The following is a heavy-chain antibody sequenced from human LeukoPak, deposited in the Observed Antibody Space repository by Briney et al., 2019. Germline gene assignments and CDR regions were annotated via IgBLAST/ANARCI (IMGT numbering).Heavy chain of an antibody. CDR3: ARDRYYDTSDFLDY. V-gene: IGHV3-20*04. CDR2: INWNGGST. Sequence: GGSLRLSCAASGFTFDYYGMTWVRQAPGKGLEWVSGINWNGGSTDYTDSVKGRFTISRDNTKNSLYLQMNSLRADDTVFYYCARDRYYDTSDFLDYWGQGTLVTVSS. CDR1: GFTFDYYG. D-gene: IGHD3-22*01. J-gene: IGHJ4*02.